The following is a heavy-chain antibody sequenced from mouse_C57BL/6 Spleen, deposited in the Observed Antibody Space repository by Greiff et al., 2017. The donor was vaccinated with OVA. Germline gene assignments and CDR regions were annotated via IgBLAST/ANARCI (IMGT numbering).Heavy chain of an antibody. V-gene: IGHV14-1*01. D-gene: IGHD2-4*01. CDR3: TTVYYDYPWFAY. Sequence: EVKLQESGAELVRPGASVKLSCTASGFNIKDYYMHWVKQRPEQGLEWIGRIDPEDGDTEYAPKFQGKATMTADTSSNTAYLQLSSLTSEDTAVYYCTTVYYDYPWFAYWGQGTLVTVSA. J-gene: IGHJ3*01. CDR2: IDPEDGDT. CDR1: GFNIKDYY.